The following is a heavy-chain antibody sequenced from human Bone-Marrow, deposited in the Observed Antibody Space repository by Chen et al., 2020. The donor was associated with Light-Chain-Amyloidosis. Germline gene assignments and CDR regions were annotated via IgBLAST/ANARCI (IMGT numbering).Heavy chain of an antibody. CDR2: IYPDDSDA. Sequence: EVQLEQSGPEVKKPGESLKISCKGPGSTFPNYGIGWVRQMPGQGLEWTGVIYPDDSDARYSPSFEGQVTISADKSITTAYLQWRSLKASDTAMYYCARRRDGYNFDYWGQGTLVTVSS. CDR1: GSTFPNYG. D-gene: IGHD5-12*01. V-gene: IGHV5-51*01. J-gene: IGHJ4*02. CDR3: ARRRDGYNFDY.